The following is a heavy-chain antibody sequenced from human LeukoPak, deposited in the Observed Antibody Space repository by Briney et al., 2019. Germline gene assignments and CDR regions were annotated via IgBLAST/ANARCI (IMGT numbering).Heavy chain of an antibody. CDR2: IYTSGGT. D-gene: IGHD1-1*01. J-gene: IGHJ6*03. Sequence: SETLSLTCTVSGGSISSGSYYWSWIRQPAGKGLEWIGRIYTSGGTNYNPSLKSRVTISVDTSKNQFSLKLSSVTAADTAVYYCAREIRQSYYYYYMDVWGKGTTVTVSS. CDR1: GGSISSGSYY. CDR3: AREIRQSYYYYYMDV. V-gene: IGHV4-61*02.